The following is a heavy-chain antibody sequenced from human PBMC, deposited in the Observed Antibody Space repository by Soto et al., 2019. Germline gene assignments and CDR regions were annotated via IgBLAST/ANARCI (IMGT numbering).Heavy chain of an antibody. D-gene: IGHD1-26*01. V-gene: IGHV1-18*01. CDR2: IRPYNGDT. J-gene: IGHJ6*04. CDR3: ARRAEDHYFYGMGV. Sequence: QAQLVQSGSEVKRPGASVKVSCKASGYSFSSYGIVWVRQAPGQGLVWMGWIRPYNGDTNSAQKFQGRVTLTTDTSTSTAYMELRSLRYDDTGVYDCARRAEDHYFYGMGVWGKGTTVTVSS. CDR1: GYSFSSYG.